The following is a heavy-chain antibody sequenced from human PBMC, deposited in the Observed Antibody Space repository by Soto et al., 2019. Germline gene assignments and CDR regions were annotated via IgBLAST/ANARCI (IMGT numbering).Heavy chain of an antibody. J-gene: IGHJ6*02. Sequence: GESLKISCKGSGYSLTSYWIGWVRQMPGKGLEWMGIIYPGDSDTRYSPSFQGQVTISADKSISTAYLQWSSLKASDTAMYYCASASIATTGLYYYYGMDVWGQGTTVTVSS. CDR2: IYPGDSDT. D-gene: IGHD6-6*01. CDR1: GYSLTSYW. CDR3: ASASIATTGLYYYYGMDV. V-gene: IGHV5-51*01.